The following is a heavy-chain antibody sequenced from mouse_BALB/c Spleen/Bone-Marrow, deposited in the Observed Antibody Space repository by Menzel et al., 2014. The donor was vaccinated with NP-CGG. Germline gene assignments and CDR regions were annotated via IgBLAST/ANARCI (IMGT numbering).Heavy chain of an antibody. CDR2: IYPGDGDT. J-gene: IGHJ2*01. V-gene: IGHV1-87*01. CDR3: ASYYDYDGRGY. CDR1: GYTFTSYW. Sequence: QVQLQQSGAELARPGASVKLSCKASGYTFTSYWMQWVKQRPGQGLEWIGAIYPGDGDTRYTQKFKGKATLTADKSSSTAYMQRSSLASEDSAVYYGASYYDYDGRGYGGQGTTLTVSS. D-gene: IGHD2-4*01.